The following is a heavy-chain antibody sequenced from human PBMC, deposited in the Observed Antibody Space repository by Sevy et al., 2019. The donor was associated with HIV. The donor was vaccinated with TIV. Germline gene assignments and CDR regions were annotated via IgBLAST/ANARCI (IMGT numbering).Heavy chain of an antibody. V-gene: IGHV3-48*02. J-gene: IGHJ4*02. Sequence: GGSLRLSCAASGFTFSSYSMNWVRQAPGKGLEWVSYISSSSSTIYYADSVKDRFTISRDNAKNSLYLQMNSLRDEDTAVYYCARDRDPYSSGWSIFDYWGQGTLVTVSS. CDR1: GFTFSSYS. CDR2: ISSSSSTI. CDR3: ARDRDPYSSGWSIFDY. D-gene: IGHD6-19*01.